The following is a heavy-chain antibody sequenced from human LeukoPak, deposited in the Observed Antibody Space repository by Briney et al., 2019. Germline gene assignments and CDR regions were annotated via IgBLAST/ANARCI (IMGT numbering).Heavy chain of an antibody. CDR3: ARERGCSSTSCYPYNWFDP. CDR2: IYYSGST. V-gene: IGHV4-59*01. J-gene: IGHJ5*02. CDR1: GGSISSYY. D-gene: IGHD2-2*01. Sequence: SETLSLTCTVSGGSISSYYWSWIRQPPGKGLEWIGYIYYSGSTNYNPSLKSRVTISVDTSKNQFSLKLSSVTAADTAVYYCARERGCSSTSCYPYNWFDPWGQGTLVTVSS.